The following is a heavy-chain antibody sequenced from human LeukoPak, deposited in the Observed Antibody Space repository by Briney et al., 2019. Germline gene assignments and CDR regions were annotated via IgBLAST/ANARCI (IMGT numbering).Heavy chain of an antibody. CDR3: ASSYDSSEYFDY. V-gene: IGHV3-66*01. J-gene: IGHJ4*02. CDR1: GFTVSSNY. D-gene: IGHD3-22*01. Sequence: PGGSLRLSCAASGFTVSSNYMSWVRQAPGKGLEWVSVIYSGGSTYYADSVKGRFTISRDNSKNTLYLQMNSLRAEDTAVYYCASSYDSSEYFDYWGQGTLVTVSS. CDR2: IYSGGST.